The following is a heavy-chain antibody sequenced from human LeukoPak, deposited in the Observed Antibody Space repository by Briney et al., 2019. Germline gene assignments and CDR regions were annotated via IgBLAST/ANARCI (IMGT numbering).Heavy chain of an antibody. Sequence: PGGSLRLSCAASGFTFSTYWMNWVRQAPGKGLEWVSIIYSGGTTYYADSVEGRFTVSRDSSKNTLYLQMNNLRSEDTAVYYCARVGTTTLAYYWGQGTLVTVSS. V-gene: IGHV3-53*01. J-gene: IGHJ4*02. D-gene: IGHD1-26*01. CDR3: ARVGTTTLAYY. CDR2: IYSGGTT. CDR1: GFTFSTYW.